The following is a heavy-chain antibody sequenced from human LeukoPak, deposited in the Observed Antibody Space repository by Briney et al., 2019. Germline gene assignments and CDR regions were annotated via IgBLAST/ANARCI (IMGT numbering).Heavy chain of an antibody. CDR2: INQDGTEK. V-gene: IGHV3-7*01. CDR3: ARDPYSGNYGNYYYYYMDV. Sequence: GGSLRLSCAASGFTFSNYWMTWVRQAPGKGLEWVANINQDGTEKYYVDSVKGRFTISRDNAKNSLYLQMNSLRAEDTALYFCARDPYSGNYGNYYYYYMDVWGKGTTVTISS. J-gene: IGHJ6*03. CDR1: GFTFSNYW. D-gene: IGHD1-26*01.